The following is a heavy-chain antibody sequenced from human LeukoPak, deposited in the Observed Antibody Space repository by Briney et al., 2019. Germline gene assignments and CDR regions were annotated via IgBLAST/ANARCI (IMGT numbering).Heavy chain of an antibody. V-gene: IGHV4-4*07. CDR1: GVSINNYF. CDR2: IYTSGST. D-gene: IGHD2-21*02. Sequence: PSETLSLTCTASGVSINNYFWSWVRQPAGEGLEWIGRIYTSGSTNYNPSLRSRVTISVDMSKTQFSLKLSSVTAADTSVYYCARDDPARMTATLDYWGQGILVTVSS. CDR3: ARDDPARMTATLDY. J-gene: IGHJ4*02.